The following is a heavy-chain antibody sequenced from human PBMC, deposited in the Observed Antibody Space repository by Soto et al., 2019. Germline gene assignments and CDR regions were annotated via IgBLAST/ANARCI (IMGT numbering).Heavy chain of an antibody. V-gene: IGHV3-33*01. D-gene: IGHD3-3*01. CDR2: IWYDGNNQ. Sequence: GGSLRLSCVASGFSFSDYGIHWVRQAPGKGLEWVAIIWYDGNNQYYADSVKGRFTVSRDNSKNTLFLQMDNLRAEDTALYFCAREVFGVLSDHFAMDVWGQGTTATVSS. CDR1: GFSFSDYG. J-gene: IGHJ6*02. CDR3: AREVFGVLSDHFAMDV.